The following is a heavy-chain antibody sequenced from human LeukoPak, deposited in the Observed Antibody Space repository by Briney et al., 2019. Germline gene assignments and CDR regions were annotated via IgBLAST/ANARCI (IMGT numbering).Heavy chain of an antibody. J-gene: IGHJ4*02. Sequence: NTSETLSLTCSVSGGSISSSTYYWGWIRQPPGKGLEWIGTLYYTGSTYYNPSLKSRVTISVDTPKNQFSLKLSSVTAADTAVYYCARLLGTFDYWGQGTLVTVSS. CDR1: GGSISSSTYY. CDR2: LYYTGST. CDR3: ARLLGTFDY. V-gene: IGHV4-39*01. D-gene: IGHD7-27*01.